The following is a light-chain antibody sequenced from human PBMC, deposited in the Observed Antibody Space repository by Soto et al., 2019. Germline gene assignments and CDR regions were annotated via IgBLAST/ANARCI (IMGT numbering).Light chain of an antibody. J-gene: IGKJ2*01. Sequence: DAKMTHPPSSLSASVGARVTITCGAGRGIRPSLNWYHQKPGKAPKFRIYDASSLQSEVPSRFSGSGSGTDFTLTISNLQPEDFATYYCQQSYSVPPTFGQGTKLEI. CDR2: DAS. CDR3: QQSYSVPPT. V-gene: IGKV1-39*01. CDR1: RGIRPS.